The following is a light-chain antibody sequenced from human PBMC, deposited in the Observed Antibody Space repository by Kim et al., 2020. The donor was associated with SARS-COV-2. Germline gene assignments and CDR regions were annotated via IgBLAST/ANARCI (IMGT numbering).Light chain of an antibody. J-gene: IGLJ1*01. CDR3: GSYTNISPFYV. CDR1: SSVAAIYNY. CDR2: DVD. V-gene: IGLV2-14*03. Sequence: QSALTQPASVSGSPGQSITISCTGISSVAAIYNYVSWYQHHPGTAPKLLIYDVDKRPSGLSNRFSGSKSGNTASLTISGLQPEDEANYYCGSYTNISPFYVFGTGTKVTVL.